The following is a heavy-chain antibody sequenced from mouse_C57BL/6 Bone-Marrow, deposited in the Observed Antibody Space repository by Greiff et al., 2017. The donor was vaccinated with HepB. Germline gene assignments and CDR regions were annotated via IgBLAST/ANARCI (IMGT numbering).Heavy chain of an antibody. V-gene: IGHV5-4*01. CDR3: ARDRDYGGFAY. Sequence: EVQGVESGGGLVKPGGSLKLSCAASGFTFSSYAMSWVRQTPEKRLEWVATISDGGSYTYYPDNLKGRFTISRDNAKNNLYLQMSHLKSEDTAMYYCARDRDYGGFAYWGQGTLVTVSA. D-gene: IGHD1-1*01. CDR1: GFTFSSYA. J-gene: IGHJ3*01. CDR2: ISDGGSYT.